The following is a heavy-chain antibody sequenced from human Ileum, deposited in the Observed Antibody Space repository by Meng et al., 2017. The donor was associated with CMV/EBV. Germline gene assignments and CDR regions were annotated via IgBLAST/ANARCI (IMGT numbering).Heavy chain of an antibody. V-gene: IGHV3-7*01. CDR3: TRPVGDYCYGSSCYTQMDV. J-gene: IGHJ6*02. Sequence: GGSLRLSCEASGFTFSNFWMNWVRQGPGKGLEWVANIKSDGSEKNYVDSVKGRFTISRDNAKNSLYLQMNSLRVEDTAVYYCTRPVGDYCYGSSCYTQMDVWGQGTTVTVSS. D-gene: IGHD2-2*02. CDR2: IKSDGSEK. CDR1: GFTFSNFW.